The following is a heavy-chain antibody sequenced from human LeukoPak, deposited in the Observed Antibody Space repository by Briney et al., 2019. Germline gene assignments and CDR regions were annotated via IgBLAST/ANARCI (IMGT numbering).Heavy chain of an antibody. D-gene: IGHD3-22*01. CDR3: ARDRRYYYDSSGYLFDY. J-gene: IGHJ4*02. CDR1: GGSISSSIYY. CDR2: VFYNGAT. Sequence: SETLSLTCIVSGGSISSSIYYWACVRPPPGKGLECIGTVFYNGATYYNPSLKSRVTISVDTSKNQFSLKLSSVTAADTAVYYCARDRRYYYDSSGYLFDYWGQGTLVTVSS. V-gene: IGHV4-39*07.